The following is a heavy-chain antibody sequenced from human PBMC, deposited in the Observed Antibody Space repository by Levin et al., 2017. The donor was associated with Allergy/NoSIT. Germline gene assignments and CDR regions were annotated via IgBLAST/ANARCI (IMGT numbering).Heavy chain of an antibody. CDR1: GGSISSYY. D-gene: IGHD3-16*01. V-gene: IGHV4-59*08. CDR2: IYYSGST. CDR3: ARHPASTKPTFVDY. J-gene: IGHJ4*02. Sequence: PSETLSLTCTVSGGSISSYYWSSIRQPPGKGLEWIGYIYYSGSTNYNPSLKSRVTISVDTSKNQFSLKLSSVTAADTAVYYCARHPASTKPTFVDYWGQGTLVTVSS.